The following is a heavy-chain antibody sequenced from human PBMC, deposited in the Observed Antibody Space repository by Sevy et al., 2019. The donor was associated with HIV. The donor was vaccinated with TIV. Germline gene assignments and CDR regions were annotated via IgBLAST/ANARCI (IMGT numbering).Heavy chain of an antibody. J-gene: IGHJ6*02. D-gene: IGHD3-3*02. Sequence: GGSLRLSCVASGFTFSTYAMSWVRQAPGKGLEWVSVISGSGGSTYYADSVKGRFTISRDKSKNTLYLQLNSLRVEDTAVFYCATGASTFYGLDVWGQGTTVTVSS. CDR1: GFTFSTYA. CDR3: ATGASTFYGLDV. V-gene: IGHV3-23*01. CDR2: ISGSGGST.